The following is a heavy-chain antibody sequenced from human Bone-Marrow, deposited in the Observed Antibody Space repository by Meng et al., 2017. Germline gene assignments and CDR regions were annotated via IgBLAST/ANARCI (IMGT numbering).Heavy chain of an antibody. D-gene: IGHD3-9*01. Sequence: QVQLVQSVAEAKKPGVSVKVSCNASGYTFTGYYMHWVRQAPGQGLEWMGRINPNSGGTNYAQKFQGRVSMTRDTSISTAYMELSRLRSDDTAVYYCARAVLTKLNFDYWGQGTLVTVSS. CDR1: GYTFTGYY. CDR3: ARAVLTKLNFDY. J-gene: IGHJ4*02. CDR2: INPNSGGT. V-gene: IGHV1-2*06.